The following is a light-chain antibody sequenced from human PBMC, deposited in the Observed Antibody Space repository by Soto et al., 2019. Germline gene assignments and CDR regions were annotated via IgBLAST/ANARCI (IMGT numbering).Light chain of an antibody. V-gene: IGKV1-12*01. CDR3: QQANSFPLT. CDR1: QSIGEW. J-gene: IGKJ5*01. Sequence: DIPMTQSASTLSASVGDGVNIXCRASQSIGEWLAWYQQKPGKAPNLLIYAASTLQRGGPSRFSGSGSGTDFTRTISSLQPEDFATYYGQQANSFPLTFGQGTRLEIK. CDR2: AAS.